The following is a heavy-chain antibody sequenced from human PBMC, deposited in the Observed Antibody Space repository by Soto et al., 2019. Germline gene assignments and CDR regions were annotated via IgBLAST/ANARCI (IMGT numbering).Heavy chain of an antibody. J-gene: IGHJ4*02. D-gene: IGHD3-10*01. V-gene: IGHV3-23*01. CDR3: AKDLGALWFGELWNFDY. CDR2: ISGSGGST. Sequence: EVQLLESGGGLVQPGGSLRLSCAASRFTFSSYAMSWVRQAPGKGLEWVSAISGSGGSTYYADSVKGRFTISRDNSKNTLYLQMNSLRAKDSAVYYCAKDLGALWFGELWNFDYWGQGTLVTVSS. CDR1: RFTFSSYA.